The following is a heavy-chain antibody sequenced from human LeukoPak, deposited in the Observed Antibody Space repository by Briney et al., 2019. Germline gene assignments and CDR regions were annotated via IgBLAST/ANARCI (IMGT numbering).Heavy chain of an antibody. D-gene: IGHD6-13*01. CDR1: GFNVGSLW. CDR2: VSPEGDR. V-gene: IGHV3-74*01. J-gene: IGHJ3*01. CDR3: VRVLTVMGSGWYGDAFDL. Sequence: GGSLRLSCGASGFNVGSLWMHWVRQGPGKGLEWVSRVSPEGDRSYGKSMKGRFTISRDIVENTVVLQMNNLRVEDTALYYCVRVLTVMGSGWYGDAFDLWGQGTMATVSS.